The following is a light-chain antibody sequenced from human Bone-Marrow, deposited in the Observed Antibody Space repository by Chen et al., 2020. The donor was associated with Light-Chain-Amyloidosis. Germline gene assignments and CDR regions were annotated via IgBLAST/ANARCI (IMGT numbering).Light chain of an antibody. CDR3: ATWEDSLNGVV. CDR1: TSNIGTYT. CDR2: SDN. V-gene: IGLV1-44*01. J-gene: IGLJ2*01. Sequence: QSVLTQPPSTSVTPGQRVTISCSGSTSNIGTYTVNWYRQVPGTAPRLLIQSDNQRPSGVPDRFSDCKSRNTASLAISWLQSEDEADDYCATWEDSLNGVVFGGGTKLTVL.